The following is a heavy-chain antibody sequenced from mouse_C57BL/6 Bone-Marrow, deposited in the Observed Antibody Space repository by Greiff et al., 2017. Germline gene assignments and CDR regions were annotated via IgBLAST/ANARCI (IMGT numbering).Heavy chain of an antibody. CDR2: IDPSDSYT. CDR1: GYTFPSYW. CDR3: ARDGYGSSYAVFDY. D-gene: IGHD1-1*01. V-gene: IGHV1-69*01. Sequence: QVQLQQPGAELVMPGASVKLSCKASGYTFPSYWMHWVKQRPGQGLAWIGEIDPSDSYTNYNQKFKGKSTLAVDQSSSTAYMQLSSLTSEDSAVYYCARDGYGSSYAVFDYWGQGTTLTVAS. J-gene: IGHJ2*01.